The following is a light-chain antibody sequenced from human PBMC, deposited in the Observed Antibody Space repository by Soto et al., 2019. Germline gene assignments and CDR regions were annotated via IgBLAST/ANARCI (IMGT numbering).Light chain of an antibody. J-gene: IGKJ1*01. CDR1: QTISSW. Sequence: DIQMTQSPSTLSGSVGDRVTITCRASQTISSWLAWYQQKPGKAPKLLIYKASTLKSGVPSRFSGSGSGTEFTLRLRSLQTDDFAPYYCQHYNIYSEAFGQGTKVELK. V-gene: IGKV1-5*03. CDR3: QHYNIYSEA. CDR2: KAS.